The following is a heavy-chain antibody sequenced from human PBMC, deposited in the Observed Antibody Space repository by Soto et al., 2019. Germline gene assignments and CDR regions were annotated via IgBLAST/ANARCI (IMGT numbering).Heavy chain of an antibody. V-gene: IGHV5-10-1*01. CDR3: ARALWGPHGYYGMDV. CDR2: IDPSDSYT. D-gene: IGHD3-16*01. Sequence: GESLKISCKGSVYSFTSYWISWVRQMPGKGLEWMGRIDPSDSYTNYSPSFQGHVTISADKSISTAYLQWSSLKASDTAMYYCARALWGPHGYYGMDVWGQGTTVTVSS. J-gene: IGHJ6*02. CDR1: VYSFTSYW.